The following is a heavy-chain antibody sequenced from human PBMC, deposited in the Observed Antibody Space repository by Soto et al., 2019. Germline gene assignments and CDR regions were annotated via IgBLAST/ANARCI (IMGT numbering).Heavy chain of an antibody. D-gene: IGHD6-13*01. CDR2: ISESGGST. CDR1: GFSFSDYA. CDR3: AKRSPYSSGWYSPIFDY. J-gene: IGHJ4*02. Sequence: GGCLSLACAASGFSFSDYAMSWVRQAPGKGLEWVSVISESGGSTHYADSVRGRFTVSRDNSKNSLSLRMNSLRDEDTAVYFCAKRSPYSSGWYSPIFDYWGQGALVTVSS. V-gene: IGHV3-23*01.